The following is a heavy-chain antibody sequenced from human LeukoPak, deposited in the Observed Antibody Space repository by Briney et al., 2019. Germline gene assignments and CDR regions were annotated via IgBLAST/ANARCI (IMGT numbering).Heavy chain of an antibody. CDR3: AKDSSTWGNLAGHFDS. V-gene: IGHV4-39*07. D-gene: IGHD6-13*01. J-gene: IGHJ4*02. CDR2: IYYSGST. Sequence: SETLSLTCTVSGGSISSSSYYWGWIRQPPGKGLEWIGSIYYSGSTYYNPSLKSRVTISVDTSKNQFSLKLSSVTAADTAVYYCAKDSSTWGNLAGHFDSWGQGTLVTVSS. CDR1: GGSISSSSYY.